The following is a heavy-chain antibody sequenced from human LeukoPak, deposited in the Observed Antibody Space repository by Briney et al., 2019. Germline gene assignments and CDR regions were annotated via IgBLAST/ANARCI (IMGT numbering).Heavy chain of an antibody. CDR1: GGSISSTDYF. Sequence: PSETLSLTCTVSGGSISSTDYFWTWIRQPPGKGLEWIAYASYGGRAHYCPSLSGRLTISLDTSKNQFSLKLTSVTVADTAVYYCARARELGAFDFWGQGTLITVSS. CDR2: ASYGGRA. D-gene: IGHD1-7*01. V-gene: IGHV4-30-4*01. J-gene: IGHJ3*01. CDR3: ARARELGAFDF.